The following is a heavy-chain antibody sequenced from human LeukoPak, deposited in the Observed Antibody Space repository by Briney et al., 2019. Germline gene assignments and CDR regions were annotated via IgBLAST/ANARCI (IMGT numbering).Heavy chain of an antibody. V-gene: IGHV1-18*01. D-gene: IGHD6-19*01. Sequence: VASVKVSCKASGYTFTSYGISWGRQAPGQGLEWMGWISAYNGNTNYAQKLQGRVTMTTDTSTSTAYMELRSLRSDDTAVYYSARVGYSSGWSRWFDPWGQGTLVTVSS. CDR3: ARVGYSSGWSRWFDP. CDR1: GYTFTSYG. CDR2: ISAYNGNT. J-gene: IGHJ5*02.